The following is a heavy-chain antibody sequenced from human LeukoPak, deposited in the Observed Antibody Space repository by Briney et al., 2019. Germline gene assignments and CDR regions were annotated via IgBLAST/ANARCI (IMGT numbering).Heavy chain of an antibody. CDR2: INSDGSTT. CDR3: ERGGFDTIGFDY. CDR1: GFTFSSYW. V-gene: IGHV3-74*01. J-gene: IGHJ4*02. D-gene: IGHD3-10*01. Sequence: GGSLRLSCVASGFTFSSYWMHWVRQAPGKGLVWVSRINSDGSTTTYADSVRGRFTISRDNARHTLYLQMNSLRAEDTAVYYCERGGFDTIGFDYWGQGTLVTVSS.